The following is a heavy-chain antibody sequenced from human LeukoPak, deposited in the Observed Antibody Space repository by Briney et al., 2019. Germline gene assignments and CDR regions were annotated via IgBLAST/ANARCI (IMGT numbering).Heavy chain of an antibody. CDR1: GGSLSSHH. CDR3: ARQSPFYDFGTGYSYYMDV. J-gene: IGHJ6*03. V-gene: IGHV4-59*08. CDR2: IYNRGST. Sequence: NPSETLSLTCTVSGGSLSSHHWSWIRQLPGKGLEWIGYIYNRGSTNYNPSLKSRVTISVDTSSNQISLELTSVTAADTAVYYCARQSPFYDFGTGYSYYMDVWGKGTTVTVSS. D-gene: IGHD3-3*01.